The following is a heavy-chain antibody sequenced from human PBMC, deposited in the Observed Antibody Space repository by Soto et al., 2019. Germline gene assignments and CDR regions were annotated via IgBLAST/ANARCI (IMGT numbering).Heavy chain of an antibody. CDR2: IYYSGST. CDR1: GGSISSYY. CDR3: ARSPIEDAGLFDY. Sequence: SETLSLTCTVSGGSISSYYWSWIQQPPGKGLEWIGYIYYSGSTNYNPSLKSRVTISVDTSKNQFSLRLSSVTAADTAVYYCARSPIEDAGLFDYWGQGTLVTVSS. J-gene: IGHJ4*02. D-gene: IGHD1-1*01. V-gene: IGHV4-59*01.